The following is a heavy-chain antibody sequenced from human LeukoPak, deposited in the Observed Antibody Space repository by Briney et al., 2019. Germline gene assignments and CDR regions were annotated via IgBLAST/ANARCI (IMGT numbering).Heavy chain of an antibody. J-gene: IGHJ3*02. V-gene: IGHV3-74*01. CDR3: ARISGSGSSI. D-gene: IGHD3-10*01. Sequence: AGGSLRLSCAASGFSFSSYWMHWVRQAPGKGLAWVSRINSDGSSTSYADSVKGRFTISRDNAKNTLYLQMNSLRAEDTAVYYCARISGSGSSIWGQGTMVTVSS. CDR1: GFSFSSYW. CDR2: INSDGSST.